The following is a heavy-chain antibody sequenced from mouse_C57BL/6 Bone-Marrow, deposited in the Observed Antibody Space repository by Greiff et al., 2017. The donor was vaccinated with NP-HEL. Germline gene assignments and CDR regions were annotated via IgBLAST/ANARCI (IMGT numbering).Heavy chain of an antibody. Sequence: QVQLQQPGAELVMPGASVKLSCKASGYTFTSYWMHWVKQRPGQGLEWIGEIDPSDSYTNYNQKFKGKSTLTVDKSSSTAYMQLSSLTSEDSAVYYCARERLRRAWFAYGGQGTLVTVSA. CDR3: ARERLRRAWFAY. CDR2: IDPSDSYT. D-gene: IGHD2-4*01. CDR1: GYTFTSYW. J-gene: IGHJ3*01. V-gene: IGHV1-69*01.